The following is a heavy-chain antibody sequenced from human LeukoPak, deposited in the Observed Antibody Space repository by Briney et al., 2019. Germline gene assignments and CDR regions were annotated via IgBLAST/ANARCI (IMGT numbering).Heavy chain of an antibody. J-gene: IGHJ6*02. CDR1: GYTFTSYG. CDR2: ISAYNGNT. Sequence: ASVKVSCKASGYTFTSYGISWVRQAPGQGLEWMGWISAYNGNTNYAQKLQGRVTMTTDTSTSTAYMELRSLRSDDTAVYYCARDSASVANYGMDVWGQGTMVTVSS. CDR3: ARDSASVANYGMDV. V-gene: IGHV1-18*01. D-gene: IGHD3-10*01.